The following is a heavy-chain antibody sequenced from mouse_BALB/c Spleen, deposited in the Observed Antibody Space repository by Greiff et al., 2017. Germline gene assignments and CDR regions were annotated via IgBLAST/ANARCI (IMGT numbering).Heavy chain of an antibody. CDR1: GFTFTAYY. V-gene: IGHV7-3*02. Sequence: EVMLVESGGGLVQPGGSLRLSCATSGFTFTAYYMSWVRQPPGKALEWLGFIRNKANGYTTEYSASVKGRFTISSDNSQSILYLQMNTLRAEDSATYYCARDYGSSSAWFAYWGQGTLVTVSA. CDR3: ARDYGSSSAWFAY. D-gene: IGHD1-1*01. CDR2: IRNKANGYTT. J-gene: IGHJ3*01.